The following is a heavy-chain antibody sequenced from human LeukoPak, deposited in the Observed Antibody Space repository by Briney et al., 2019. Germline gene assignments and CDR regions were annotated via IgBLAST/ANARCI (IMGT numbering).Heavy chain of an antibody. CDR3: ARSDEYYFDY. V-gene: IGHV5-51*01. J-gene: IGHJ4*02. CDR2: MNPSDSDV. Sequence: RGESLKISCKASGYSFTTYWIGWVRQMPGKGMEWMGIMNPSDSDVRYSPSFQGQVTISADKSISTAYLQWSSLKASDTAMYYCARSDEYYFDYWGQGTLVTVSS. CDR1: GYSFTTYW.